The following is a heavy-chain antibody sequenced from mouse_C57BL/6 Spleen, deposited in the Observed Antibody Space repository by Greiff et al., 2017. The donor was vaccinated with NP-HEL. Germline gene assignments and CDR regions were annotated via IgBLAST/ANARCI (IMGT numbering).Heavy chain of an antibody. CDR3: ARSGEAMDY. Sequence: VQLKESGPELVKPGASVKISCKASGYSFTGYYMNWVKQSPEKSLEWIGEINPSTGGTTYNQKFKAKATLTVDKSSSTAYMQLKSLTPEDSAVYYCARSGEAMDYWGQGTSVTVSS. CDR2: INPSTGGT. J-gene: IGHJ4*01. V-gene: IGHV1-42*01. CDR1: GYSFTGYY.